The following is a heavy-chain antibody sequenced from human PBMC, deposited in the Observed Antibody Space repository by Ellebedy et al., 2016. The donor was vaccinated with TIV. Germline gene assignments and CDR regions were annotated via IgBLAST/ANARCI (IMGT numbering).Heavy chain of an antibody. V-gene: IGHV3-23*01. J-gene: IGHJ4*02. CDR3: AKGRGGGSDSSSPRYYFDY. Sequence: GESLKISCAASELTFSNYMMNWVRQAPGKGLEWVSSISGSADQIFYADSVGGRFIIARDNSKKTLYLQMNSLRAEDTAVYYCAKGRGGGSDSSSPRYYFDYWGLGTLVTVSS. CDR2: ISGSADQI. CDR1: ELTFSNYM. D-gene: IGHD3-22*01.